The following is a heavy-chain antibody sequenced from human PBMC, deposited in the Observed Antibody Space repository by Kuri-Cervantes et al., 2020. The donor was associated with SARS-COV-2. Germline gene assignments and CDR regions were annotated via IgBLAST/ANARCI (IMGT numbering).Heavy chain of an antibody. D-gene: IGHD2-21*01. CDR1: GFTFSSCA. CDR3: AKDRVGVLDS. V-gene: IGHV3-30*01. Sequence: GESLKISCAASGFTFSSCAMHWVRLAPGKGLEWVAFISYDGSNEYYADSVRGRFTISRDNSNNTLYLQVNSLRAEDTALYYCAKDRVGVLDSWGQGTQVTSPQ. CDR2: ISYDGSNE. J-gene: IGHJ5*01.